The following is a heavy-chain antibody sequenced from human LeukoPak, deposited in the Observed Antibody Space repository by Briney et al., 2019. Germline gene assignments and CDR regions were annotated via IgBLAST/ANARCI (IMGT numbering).Heavy chain of an antibody. CDR1: GGSISSYY. V-gene: IGHV4-59*12. Sequence: SETLSLTCTVSGGSISSYYWSWIRQPPGKGLEWIGYIYYSGSTNYNPSLKSRVTISVDTSKNQFSLKLSSVTAADTAVYYCARLHTIFGVVNWGQGTLVTVSS. CDR3: ARLHTIFGVVN. J-gene: IGHJ4*02. D-gene: IGHD3-3*01. CDR2: IYYSGST.